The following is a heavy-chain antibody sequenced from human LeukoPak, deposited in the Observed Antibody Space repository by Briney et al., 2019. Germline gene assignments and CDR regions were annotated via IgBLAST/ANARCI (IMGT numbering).Heavy chain of an antibody. D-gene: IGHD3-16*01. Sequence: PSETLSLTCAVSGGSITSSQWWSWVRQSPGKGLEWIGEIYHSGSTHYNPSLESRVTISVDKSKNQFSLTLSSVTAADTAVYYCARGGATFGEFYLEYWGQGTLVTVSS. CDR1: GGSITSSQW. CDR3: ARGGATFGEFYLEY. CDR2: IYHSGST. J-gene: IGHJ4*02. V-gene: IGHV4-4*02.